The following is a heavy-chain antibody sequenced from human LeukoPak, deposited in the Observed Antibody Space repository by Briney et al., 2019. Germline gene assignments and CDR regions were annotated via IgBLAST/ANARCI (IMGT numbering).Heavy chain of an antibody. V-gene: IGHV4-59*01. J-gene: IGHJ4*02. D-gene: IGHD2/OR15-2a*01. Sequence: SETLSLTSTVPGGSIISYYWSWIRQPPGKGLEWIGYIYYSGSTNYNPSLKSRVTISVDTSKNQFSLKLSSVTAADTAVYYCARGAIGGYYFDCWGQGTLVTVSS. CDR2: IYYSGST. CDR3: ARGAIGGYYFDC. CDR1: GGSIISYY.